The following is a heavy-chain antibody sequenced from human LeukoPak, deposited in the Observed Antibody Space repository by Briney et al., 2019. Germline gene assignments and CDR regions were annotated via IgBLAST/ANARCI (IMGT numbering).Heavy chain of an antibody. CDR1: GFTFSSYA. J-gene: IGHJ4*02. Sequence: PGGSLRLSCAASGFTFSSYAMHWVRQAPGKGLEWVSDISSSGSTIYFADSVKGRFTISRGNAKNSLYLQMNSLRDEDTAVYYCARLEYYYVSGNYYKLFDYWGQGTLVTVCS. CDR3: ARLEYYYVSGNYYKLFDY. CDR2: ISSSGSTI. V-gene: IGHV3-48*02. D-gene: IGHD3-10*01.